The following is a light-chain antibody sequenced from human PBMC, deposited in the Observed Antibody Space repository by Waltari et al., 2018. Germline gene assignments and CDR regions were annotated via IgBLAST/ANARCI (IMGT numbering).Light chain of an antibody. V-gene: IGLV4-69*01. CDR2: VNSDGSP. Sequence: QLVLTQSPSASASLGASVKLTCTLSRGHSTTVIPWLQKRPERGPRYLMKVNSDGSPNKGDGIPDRFSGSSSGAEHYLTISSLQSEDEADYYCQTGGHGTWVFGGGTKLTVL. CDR1: RGHSTTV. CDR3: QTGGHGTWV. J-gene: IGLJ3*02.